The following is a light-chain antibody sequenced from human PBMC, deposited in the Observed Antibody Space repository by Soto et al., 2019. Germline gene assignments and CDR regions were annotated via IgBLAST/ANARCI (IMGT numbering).Light chain of an antibody. J-gene: IGLJ1*01. CDR1: NSNIGSNT. CDR3: ASWDDSLNGRV. Sequence: QSLMTQPPSASGTPGQRVTISCSGSNSNIGSNTVNWYQQLPGTAPKLIMDVNDQRPSGVPDRFSGSKSGTSASLAISGLQSEDEAEYFCASWDDSLNGRVFGTGTKLTVL. CDR2: VND. V-gene: IGLV1-44*01.